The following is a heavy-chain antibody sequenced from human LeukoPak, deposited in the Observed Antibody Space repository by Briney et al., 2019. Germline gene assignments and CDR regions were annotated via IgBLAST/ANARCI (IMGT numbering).Heavy chain of an antibody. CDR3: ASAGYSFGAFFD. Sequence: GGTLRLSCAASGFIFSSYGMSWVRQAPGKGLEWVSAISGSGNRTFYADSVKGRFTISRDNSKNTLYLHMNSLRAEDTAVYYCASAGYSFGAFFDWGRGTLVTVSS. V-gene: IGHV3-23*01. CDR1: GFIFSSYG. J-gene: IGHJ4*02. D-gene: IGHD5-18*01. CDR2: ISGSGNRT.